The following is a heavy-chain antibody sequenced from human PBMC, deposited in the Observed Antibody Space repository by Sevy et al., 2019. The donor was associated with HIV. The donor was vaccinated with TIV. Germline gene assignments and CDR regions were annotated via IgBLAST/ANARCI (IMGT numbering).Heavy chain of an antibody. CDR1: GGSISSYF. V-gene: IGHV4-59*01. CDR3: ARDFKGGDGYRSNGMDV. D-gene: IGHD5-18*01. Sequence: SETLSLTCTVSGGSISSYFWSWIRQPPGKGLEWIGYIYYSGNTNYNPTLKSRVTISVDTSKNQFSLKLRSVTAADTAGYYCARDFKGGDGYRSNGMDVWGQGTTVTVSS. J-gene: IGHJ6*02. CDR2: IYYSGNT.